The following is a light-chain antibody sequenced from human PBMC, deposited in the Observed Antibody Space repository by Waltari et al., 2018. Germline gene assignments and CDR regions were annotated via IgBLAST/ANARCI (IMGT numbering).Light chain of an antibody. CDR2: AAV. CDR3: QQLKSYPIT. CDR1: QVILGY. V-gene: IGKV1-9*01. Sequence: TQLTQSPSSLAASVGDRVTISCRTSQVILGYLSWYQQKPGEAPKLLIYAAVTLQSWVPSRFSGSGSGMDFNITISNLQPEDFATYYCQQLKSYPITFGGGTKVEIK. J-gene: IGKJ4*01.